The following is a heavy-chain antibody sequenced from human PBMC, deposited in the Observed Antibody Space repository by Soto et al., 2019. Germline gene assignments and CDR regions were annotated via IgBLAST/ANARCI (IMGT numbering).Heavy chain of an antibody. CDR1: GFTFSDYY. J-gene: IGHJ4*02. V-gene: IGHV3-11*06. CDR2: ISSSISYT. D-gene: IGHD5-18*01. CDR3: ARYIYGYVDY. Sequence: GGSLRLSCAASGFTFSDYYMSWIRQAPGKGLEWVSYISSSISYTNYADSVKGRFTISRDNAKNSLYLQMNSLRAEDTAVYYCARYIYGYVDYWGQGTLVPVSS.